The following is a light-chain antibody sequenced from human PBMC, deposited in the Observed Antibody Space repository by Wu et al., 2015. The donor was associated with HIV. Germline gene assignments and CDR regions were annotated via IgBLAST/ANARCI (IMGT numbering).Light chain of an antibody. V-gene: IGKV1-39*01. CDR2: AAS. J-gene: IGKJ2*03. CDR1: QNISNY. CDR3: QQSYNTPRS. Sequence: DIQMTQSPSSLSASVGDRVTITCRASQNISNYLNWYQQKPGKAPKLLIYAASSLQSGVPSRFSGSGSGTDFTLTISSLQPEDFATYYCQQSYNTPRSFGQGAKAGDQT.